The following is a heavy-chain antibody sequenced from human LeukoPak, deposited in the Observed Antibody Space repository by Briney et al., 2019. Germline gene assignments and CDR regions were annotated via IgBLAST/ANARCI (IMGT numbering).Heavy chain of an antibody. Sequence: GGSLRPSCAASGLTFSSYAMSWVRQAPGKGLEWVSAINNSGGSTYYADSVKGRFTISRDNSKNTLYLQMNSLRAEDTAVYYCAKGRSRGVIADGDYWGQGTLVTVSS. D-gene: IGHD3-16*02. J-gene: IGHJ4*02. CDR1: GLTFSSYA. V-gene: IGHV3-23*01. CDR3: AKGRSRGVIADGDY. CDR2: INNSGGST.